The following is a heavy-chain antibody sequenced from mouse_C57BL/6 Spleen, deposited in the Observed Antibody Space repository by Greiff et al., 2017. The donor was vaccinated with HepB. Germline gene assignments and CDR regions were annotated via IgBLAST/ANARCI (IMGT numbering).Heavy chain of an antibody. V-gene: IGHV1-54*01. J-gene: IGHJ4*01. D-gene: IGHD1-1*01. CDR2: INPGSGGT. CDR3: ARGGYYYGSSYNYAMDY. CDR1: GYAFTNYL. Sequence: VKLQESGAELVRPGTSVKVSCKASGYAFTNYLIEWVKQRPGQGLEWIGVINPGSGGTNYNEKFKGKATLTADKSSSTAYMQLSSLTSEDSAVYFCARGGYYYGSSYNYAMDYWGQGTSVTVSS.